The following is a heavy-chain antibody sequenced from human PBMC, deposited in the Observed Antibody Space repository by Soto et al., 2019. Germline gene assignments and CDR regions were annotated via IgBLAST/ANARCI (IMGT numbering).Heavy chain of an antibody. Sequence: PSETLSLTCTVSGGSISSSSYYWGWIRQPPGKGLEWIGSIYYSGSTYYNPSLKSRVTISVDTSKNQFSLKLSSVTAADTAVYYCARLIGVAPTVGYWGQGTLVTVSS. D-gene: IGHD3-3*01. V-gene: IGHV4-39*01. CDR1: GGSISSSSYY. J-gene: IGHJ4*02. CDR3: ARLIGVAPTVGY. CDR2: IYYSGST.